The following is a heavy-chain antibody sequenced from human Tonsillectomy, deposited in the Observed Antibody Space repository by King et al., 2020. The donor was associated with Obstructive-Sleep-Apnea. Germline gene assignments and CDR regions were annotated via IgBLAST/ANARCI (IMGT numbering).Heavy chain of an antibody. CDR1: GFSLSTSGVG. CDR3: AHSRAIAARPCFDY. Sequence: TLKESGPTLVKPTQTCTFSGFSLSTSGVGVGWIRQPPGKALEWLALIYWDDDNRYTPSLKSRLTITKDTSKNQVVLTMTNMDPVDTATYYCAHSRAIAARPCFDYWGQGTLVTVSS. CDR2: IYWDDDN. V-gene: IGHV2-5*02. D-gene: IGHD6-6*01. J-gene: IGHJ4*02.